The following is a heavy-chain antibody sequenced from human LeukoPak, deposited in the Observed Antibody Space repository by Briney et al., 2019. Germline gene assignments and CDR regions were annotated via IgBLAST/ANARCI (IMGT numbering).Heavy chain of an antibody. V-gene: IGHV1-2*04. CDR3: ARGNNWNDLKFDY. CDR1: GGTLSSYT. Sequence: ASVKVSCKASGGTLSSYTISWVRQAPGQGLEWMGWINPNSGGTNYAQKFQGWVTMTRDTSISTAYMELSRLRSDDTAVYYCARGNNWNDLKFDYWGQGTLVTVSS. CDR2: INPNSGGT. J-gene: IGHJ4*02. D-gene: IGHD1-1*01.